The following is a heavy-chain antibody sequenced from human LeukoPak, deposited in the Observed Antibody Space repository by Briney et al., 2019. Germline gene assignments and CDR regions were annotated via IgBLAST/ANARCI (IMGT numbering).Heavy chain of an antibody. CDR1: GFTFSSYG. V-gene: IGHV3-30*18. Sequence: GRSLRLSCAASGFTFSSYGMHWVRQAPGKGLEWVAVISCDGSNKYYADSVKGRFTISRDNSKNTLYLQMNSLRAEDTAVYYCAKVGSRVTSAPDDYWGQGTLVTVSS. J-gene: IGHJ4*02. CDR3: AKVGSRVTSAPDDY. D-gene: IGHD4-17*01. CDR2: ISCDGSNK.